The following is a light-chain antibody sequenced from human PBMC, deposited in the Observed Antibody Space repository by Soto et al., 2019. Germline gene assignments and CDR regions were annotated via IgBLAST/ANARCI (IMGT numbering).Light chain of an antibody. CDR1: SSDVGGYNY. Sequence: QSALTQPRSVSGSPGQSVTISCTGTSSDVGGYNYVSWYQQHPGKAPKLMIYDVSKRPSGVPDRFSGSKSGNTASLTISGXXXXXXXXXXCCSYAGSYTLVFGTGTKV. V-gene: IGLV2-11*01. J-gene: IGLJ1*01. CDR2: DVS. CDR3: CSYAGSYTLV.